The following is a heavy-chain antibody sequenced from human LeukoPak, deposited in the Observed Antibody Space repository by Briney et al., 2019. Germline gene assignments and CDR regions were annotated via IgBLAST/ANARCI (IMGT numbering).Heavy chain of an antibody. CDR2: MNPNSGNT. V-gene: IGHV1-8*03. D-gene: IGHD5-18*01. CDR3: ARLNSYVAFDI. Sequence: ASVKVSCKASGYTFTSYDINWVRLATGQGLEWMGWMNPNSGNTGYAQKFQGRVTITRNTSISTAYMELSSLRSEDTAVYYCARLNSYVAFDIWGQGTMVTVSS. CDR1: GYTFTSYD. J-gene: IGHJ3*02.